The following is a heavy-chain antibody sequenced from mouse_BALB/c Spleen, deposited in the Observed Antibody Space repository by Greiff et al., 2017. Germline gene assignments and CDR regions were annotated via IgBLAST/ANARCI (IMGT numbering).Heavy chain of an antibody. D-gene: IGHD1-1*01. V-gene: IGHV1-7*01. J-gene: IGHJ4*01. CDR1: GYTFTSYW. CDR3: ALITTVVALKGD. CDR2: INPSTGYT. Sequence: VQLQQSGAELAKPGASVKMSCKASGYTFTSYWMHWVKQRPGQGLEWIGYINPSTGYTEYNQKFKDKATLTADKSSSTAYMQLSSLTSEDSAVYYCALITTVVALKGDGGQGTSVTVSS.